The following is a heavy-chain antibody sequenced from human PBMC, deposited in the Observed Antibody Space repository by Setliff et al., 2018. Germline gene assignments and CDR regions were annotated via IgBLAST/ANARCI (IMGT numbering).Heavy chain of an antibody. CDR3: AREAPGYNYNDYFDY. CDR2: IIPVVGTP. Sequence: GASVKVSCKASGGILRSYSLNWVRQAPGQGLEWMGGIIPVVGTPNYAQKFQGRVTISTDESTTTSYMERSSLRSEDTAVYYCAREAPGYNYNDYFDYWGQGTLVTVSS. J-gene: IGHJ4*02. V-gene: IGHV1-69*05. CDR1: GGILRSYS. D-gene: IGHD5-12*01.